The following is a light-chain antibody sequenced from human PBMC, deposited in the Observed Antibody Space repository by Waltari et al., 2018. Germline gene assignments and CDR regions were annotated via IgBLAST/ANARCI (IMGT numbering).Light chain of an antibody. CDR2: EDT. CDR1: ELPRKY. CDR3: YSSDSTGLRV. Sequence: SYELTQTPSVSVSPGQTARITCSGHELPRKYAYWFQQKSGQAPRLVIYEDTKRPSGIPERFSGSRSGTVATLTSTGAQVDDEADYYCYSSDSTGLRVFGGGTTVVVL. V-gene: IGLV3-10*01. J-gene: IGLJ1*01.